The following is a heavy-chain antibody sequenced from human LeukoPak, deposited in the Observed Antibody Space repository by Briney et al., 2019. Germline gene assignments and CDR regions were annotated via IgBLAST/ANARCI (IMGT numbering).Heavy chain of an antibody. V-gene: IGHV4-39*07. Sequence: SETLSLTCTVSGGSISSSSYYWGWIRQPPGKGLEWIGRIYYSGSTYYNPSLKSRVTISVDTSKNQFSLKLSSVTAADTAVYYCARDEYSPYYYDSSPSFDYWGQGTLVTVSS. CDR2: IYYSGST. CDR1: GGSISSSSYY. J-gene: IGHJ4*02. D-gene: IGHD3-22*01. CDR3: ARDEYSPYYYDSSPSFDY.